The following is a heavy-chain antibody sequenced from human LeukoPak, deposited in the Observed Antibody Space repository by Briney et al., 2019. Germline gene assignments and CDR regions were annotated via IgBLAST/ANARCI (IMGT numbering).Heavy chain of an antibody. CDR1: GFTFSSYW. Sequence: PGGSLRLSCAASGFTFSSYWMSWVRQAPGKGLEWVSYISSSSSTIYYADSVKGRFTISRDNAKNSLYLQMNSLRAEDTAVYYCASETRERWLQWGAYWGQGTLVTVSS. V-gene: IGHV3-48*04. D-gene: IGHD5-24*01. CDR2: ISSSSSTI. J-gene: IGHJ4*02. CDR3: ASETRERWLQWGAY.